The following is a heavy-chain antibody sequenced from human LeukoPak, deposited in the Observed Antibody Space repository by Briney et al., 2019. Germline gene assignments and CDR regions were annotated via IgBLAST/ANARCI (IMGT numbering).Heavy chain of an antibody. V-gene: IGHV4-39*01. Sequence: SETLSLTCTVSSGSISSRTSYWGWIRQPPGKVLEWIGSIYFSGSTYYNPSLKSRVTISVDTSKNQFSLKLSSVTAADTAVYYCARPHSSGWYDYFDYWGQGTLVTVSS. J-gene: IGHJ4*02. CDR3: ARPHSSGWYDYFDY. D-gene: IGHD6-19*01. CDR2: IYFSGST. CDR1: SGSISSRTSY.